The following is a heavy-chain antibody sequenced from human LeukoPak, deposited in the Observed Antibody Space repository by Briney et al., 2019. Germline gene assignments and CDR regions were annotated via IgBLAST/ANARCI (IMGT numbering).Heavy chain of an antibody. CDR2: IIPIFGTA. CDR3: AVQCFRDGDYVGFTQQTNWFDP. V-gene: IGHV1-69*13. J-gene: IGHJ5*02. CDR1: GYTFTSYY. D-gene: IGHD4-17*01. Sequence: ASVKVSCKASGYTFTSYYMHWVRQAPGQGLEWMGGIIPIFGTANYAQKFQGRVTITADESTSTAYMELSSLRSEDTAVYYCAVQCFRDGDYVGFTQQTNWFDPWGQGTLVTVSS.